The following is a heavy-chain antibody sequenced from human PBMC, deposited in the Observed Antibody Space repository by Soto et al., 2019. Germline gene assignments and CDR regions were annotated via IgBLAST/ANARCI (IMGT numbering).Heavy chain of an antibody. CDR2: ISGSGGST. V-gene: IGHV3-23*01. CDR3: AKDPSRIAAAGPDY. D-gene: IGHD6-13*01. CDR1: GFTFSSYA. Sequence: EVQLLESGGGLVQPGGSLRLSCAASGFTFSSYAMSWVRQAPGKGLEWVSAISGSGGSTYYADSVKGRFTISRDNSMNTLYLQMNRLRAEDTAVYYCAKDPSRIAAAGPDYWGQGTLVTVSS. J-gene: IGHJ4*02.